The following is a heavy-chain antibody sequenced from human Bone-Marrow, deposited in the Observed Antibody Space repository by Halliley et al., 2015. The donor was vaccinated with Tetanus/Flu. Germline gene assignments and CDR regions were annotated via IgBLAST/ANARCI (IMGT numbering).Heavy chain of an antibody. J-gene: IGHJ4*02. D-gene: IGHD3-3*01. CDR3: VRGGGVSGMY. Sequence: KGLVWVSLINGDCSGTGHAAFLGGRFSISRDNAKNPVYLEMNSLRPDDTAAYHCVRGGGVSGMYWGQGILVTVSS. CDR2: INGDCSGT. V-gene: IGHV3-74*01.